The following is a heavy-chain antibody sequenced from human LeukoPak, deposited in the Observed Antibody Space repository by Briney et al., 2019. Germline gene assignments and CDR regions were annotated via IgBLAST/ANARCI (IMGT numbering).Heavy chain of an antibody. J-gene: IGHJ4*02. CDR3: AKDHASVTSDYFDY. Sequence: GGSLRHSCVASGFTFSTFGMHWVRQAPGKGLEWVALIWNDGSRKYYADSVKGRFTISRDNSKNTLYLQINSLRAEDTAVYYCAKDHASVTSDYFDYWGQGALVTVSS. D-gene: IGHD4-17*01. CDR1: GFTFSTFG. CDR2: IWNDGSRK. V-gene: IGHV3-33*06.